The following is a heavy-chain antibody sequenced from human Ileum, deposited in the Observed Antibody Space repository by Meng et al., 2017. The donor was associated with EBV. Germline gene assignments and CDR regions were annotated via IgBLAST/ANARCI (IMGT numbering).Heavy chain of an antibody. J-gene: IGHJ4*02. CDR1: GGSISTGNFY. CDR3: ASAYDYGDYEAFAY. Sequence: QLQRQQSGPGLVTPSETLSLTCTVPGGSISTGNFYWGWIRQSPGKALECIGTIYYRGNTFYNPSLKSRLTISIDTSKNEFSLTLRSVTAADTALYYCASAYDYGDYEAFAYWGPGSLVTVSS. V-gene: IGHV4-39*07. D-gene: IGHD4-17*01. CDR2: IYYRGNT.